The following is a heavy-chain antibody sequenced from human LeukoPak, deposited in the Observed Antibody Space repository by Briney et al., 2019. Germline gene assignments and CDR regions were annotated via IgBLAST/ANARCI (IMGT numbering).Heavy chain of an antibody. J-gene: IGHJ5*02. D-gene: IGHD4-11*01. Sequence: ASVKVSCKVSGYTLTELSMHWVRQAPGKGLEWMGGFDPEDGETIYAQKFQGRVTMTEDTSTDTAYMELSSLRSEDTAVYYCATAARDDSRNWGWFDPWGQRTLVTVSS. CDR3: ATAARDDSRNWGWFDP. V-gene: IGHV1-24*01. CDR1: GYTLTELS. CDR2: FDPEDGET.